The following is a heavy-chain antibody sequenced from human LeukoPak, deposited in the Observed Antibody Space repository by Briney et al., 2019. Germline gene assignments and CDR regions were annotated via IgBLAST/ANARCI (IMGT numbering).Heavy chain of an antibody. D-gene: IGHD5-12*01. CDR3: ARDRGGWLRPYFDS. J-gene: IGHJ4*02. Sequence: SQTLSLTCTVSGGSINSGDHYWSWIRQSPGKGPECIGYIFSTGSTYYNPSLQSRLTISQDKSTNQFFLKLTSVTAADTAVYYCARDRGGWLRPYFDSWGLGTLVTVSS. V-gene: IGHV4-30-4*08. CDR1: GGSINSGDHY. CDR2: IFSTGST.